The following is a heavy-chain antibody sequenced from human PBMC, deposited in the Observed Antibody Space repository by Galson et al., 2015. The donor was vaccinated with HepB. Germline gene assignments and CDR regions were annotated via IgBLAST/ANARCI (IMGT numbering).Heavy chain of an antibody. CDR3: ARVQPPYYYNDMDV. CDR2: INPGGGIT. Sequence: SVKVSCKASGYTFINYYMNWVRQAPGQGLEWMGIINPGGGITIYAQKFQGRVTMTRDTPTSTVYMELSSLRSDDTAVYYCARVQPPYYYNDMDVWGQGTTVAVSS. J-gene: IGHJ6*02. V-gene: IGHV1-46*01. D-gene: IGHD3-16*01. CDR1: GYTFINYY.